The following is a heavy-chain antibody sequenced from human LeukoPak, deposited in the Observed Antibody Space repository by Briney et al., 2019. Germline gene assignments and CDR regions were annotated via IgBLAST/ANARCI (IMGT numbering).Heavy chain of an antibody. Sequence: SETLSLTCTVSGGSISSGSYYWSWIRPPAGKGLEWIGRIYTSGSTNYNPSLKSRVTISVDPSKNQFSLKLSSVTAADTAVYYCARATFRGYPGCWFDPWGQGTLVTVSS. D-gene: IGHD5-12*01. CDR2: IYTSGST. CDR1: GGSISSGSYY. CDR3: ARATFRGYPGCWFDP. V-gene: IGHV4-61*02. J-gene: IGHJ5*02.